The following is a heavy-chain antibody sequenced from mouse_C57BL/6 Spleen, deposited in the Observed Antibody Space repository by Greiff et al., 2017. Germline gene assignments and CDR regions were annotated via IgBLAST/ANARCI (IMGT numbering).Heavy chain of an antibody. CDR3: ARETGGYAMDY. V-gene: IGHV3-6*01. D-gene: IGHD4-1*01. CDR2: ISYDGSN. J-gene: IGHJ4*01. Sequence: VQLKESGPGLVKPSQSLSLTCSVTGYSITSGYYWNWIRQFPGNKLECMGYISYDGSNKYNPSLKNRISITRDTSENPFFLKLNSVTTEDTATYYCARETGGYAMDYWGQGTSVTVSS. CDR1: GYSITSGYY.